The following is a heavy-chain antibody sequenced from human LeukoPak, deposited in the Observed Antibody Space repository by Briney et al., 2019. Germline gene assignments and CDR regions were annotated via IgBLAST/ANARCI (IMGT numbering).Heavy chain of an antibody. V-gene: IGHV3-48*01. Sequence: PGGSLRLSCAASGFTFSTYSINWVRQAPGKGLEWVSYIRSRDRTIYYADSVKGRFTISTDNAENSLYLQMNSLRTEDTAVYYCARDSLVAGPESAFHIWGQGTMVTVSS. J-gene: IGHJ3*02. CDR3: ARDSLVAGPESAFHI. D-gene: IGHD6-19*01. CDR2: IRSRDRTI. CDR1: GFTFSTYS.